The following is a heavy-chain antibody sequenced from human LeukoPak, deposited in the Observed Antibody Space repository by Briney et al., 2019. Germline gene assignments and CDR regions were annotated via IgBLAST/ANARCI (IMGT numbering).Heavy chain of an antibody. CDR2: ITSSGTYI. V-gene: IGHV3-21*04. CDR3: AKDRRITMVRGVTNNWFDP. D-gene: IGHD3-10*01. J-gene: IGHJ5*02. Sequence: GGSLRLSCAASGFTFNNYNMNWVRQAPGKALEWVSSITSSGTYIFYADSVKGRFTISRDNSKNTLYLQMNSLRAEDTAVYYCAKDRRITMVRGVTNNWFDPWGQGTLVTVSS. CDR1: GFTFNNYN.